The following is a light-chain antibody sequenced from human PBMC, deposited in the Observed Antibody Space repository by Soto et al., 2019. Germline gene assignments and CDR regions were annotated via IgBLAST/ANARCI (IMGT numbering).Light chain of an antibody. CDR1: SSNIGSKT. CDR3: AAWDDSLNGVV. CDR2: SNN. V-gene: IGLV1-44*01. Sequence: QSVLTQPPSASGTPGQRVTISCSGSSSNIGSKTVNWYQQLPGTAPKLLIYSNNQRPSGVPDRFSGSKSGTSASLAISGLQSEDEADYHCAAWDDSLNGVVFGGGNKLTVL. J-gene: IGLJ2*01.